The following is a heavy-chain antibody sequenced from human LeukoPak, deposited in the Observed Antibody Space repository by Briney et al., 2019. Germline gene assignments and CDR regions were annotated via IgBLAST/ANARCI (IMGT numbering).Heavy chain of an antibody. D-gene: IGHD6-13*01. CDR3: ARGRHSSSWLYYYYYMDV. CDR1: GGSFSGYY. J-gene: IGHJ6*03. Sequence: SETLSLTCAVYGGSFSGYYWSWIRQPPGEGLEWIGEINHSGSTNYNPSLKSRVTISVDTSKNQFSLKLSSVTAADTAVYYCARGRHSSSWLYYYYYMDVWGKGTTVTVSS. V-gene: IGHV4-34*01. CDR2: INHSGST.